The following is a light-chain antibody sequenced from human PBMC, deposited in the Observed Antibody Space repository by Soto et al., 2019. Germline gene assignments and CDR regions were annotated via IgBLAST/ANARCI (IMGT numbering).Light chain of an antibody. V-gene: IGKV2-28*01. CDR3: MQGLRPMYT. CDR1: QTLLHSNGYTY. Sequence: EIAMTQSPLSLAVTPGEPASISCRSSQTLLHSNGYTYLDWYLQKPGQSPQLLIYLGSNRASGVPDRFSGSGSGTDFTLKISRVEAEDVGIVYCMQGLRPMYTFGQGTKLEIK. J-gene: IGKJ2*01. CDR2: LGS.